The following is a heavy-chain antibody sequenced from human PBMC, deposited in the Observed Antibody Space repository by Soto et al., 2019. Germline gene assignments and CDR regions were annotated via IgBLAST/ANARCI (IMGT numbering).Heavy chain of an antibody. CDR2: IYHSGST. CDR1: AGPISSINR. V-gene: IGHV4-4*02. CDR3: ARGSRYGGNRSAYYFDY. J-gene: IGHJ4*02. D-gene: IGHD2-15*01. Sequence: SETLSLTCPVSAGPISSINRWPWLRQPPGKGLESIGEIYHSGSTNYNQSLKRRVTISVEKSNNQFSLKLSSVTAADTAVYFCARGSRYGGNRSAYYFDYWGQGTLVTVSS.